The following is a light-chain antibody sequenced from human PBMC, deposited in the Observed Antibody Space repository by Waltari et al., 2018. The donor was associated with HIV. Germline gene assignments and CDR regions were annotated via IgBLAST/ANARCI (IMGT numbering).Light chain of an antibody. V-gene: IGLV2-18*02. CDR2: DVS. CDR3: SSFTTSITVV. CDR1: RSDVGNYNK. Sequence: QSALTQPPSVSASLGQSVTIPCTGPRSDVGNYNKVYWYQQSPGTATKRMIYDVSSRPSGGPDRLSGSKSGNTASLTISGIQAEDEADYYCSSFTTSITVVFGGGTKLTVL. J-gene: IGLJ2*01.